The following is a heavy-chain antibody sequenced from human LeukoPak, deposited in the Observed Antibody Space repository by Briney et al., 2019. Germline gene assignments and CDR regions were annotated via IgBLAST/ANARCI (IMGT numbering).Heavy chain of an antibody. D-gene: IGHD2-15*01. J-gene: IGHJ4*02. CDR1: GFTFSSYA. V-gene: IGHV3-64D*09. CDR2: ITSTGGTT. CDR3: VKRSCSGGTCPLDY. Sequence: GGSLRLSCSASGFTFSSYALSWVRQAPGKGLESVSGITSTGGTTYYADSVKGRFTISRDNSENTLYLQMSSLRPEDTALYYCVKRSCSGGTCPLDYWGQGTLVTVSS.